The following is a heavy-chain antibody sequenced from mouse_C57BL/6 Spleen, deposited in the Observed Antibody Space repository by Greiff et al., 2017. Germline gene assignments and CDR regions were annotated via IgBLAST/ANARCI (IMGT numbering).Heavy chain of an antibody. Sequence: EVKLMESGGGLVQPGGSMKLSCVASGFTFSNYWMNWVRQSPEKGLEWVAQIRLKSDNYATHYAESVKGRFTISRDDSKSSVYLQMNNLRAEDTGIYYCTRIYYDYDEDYFDYWGQGTTLTVSS. J-gene: IGHJ2*01. V-gene: IGHV6-3*01. D-gene: IGHD2-4*01. CDR2: IRLKSDNYAT. CDR3: TRIYYDYDEDYFDY. CDR1: GFTFSNYW.